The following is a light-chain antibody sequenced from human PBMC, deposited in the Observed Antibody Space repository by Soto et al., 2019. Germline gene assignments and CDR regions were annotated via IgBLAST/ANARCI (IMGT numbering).Light chain of an antibody. Sequence: DIVMTQSPDSLAVSLGERATINCKSSQSVLYSSNNKNYLAWYQQKPGQPPQLLIYWASTRASGVPDRFSGSGSGTDFTLTISSLQAEDVAVYYCQEYYSTPPTFGQGTKLEIK. CDR2: WAS. CDR1: QSVLYSSNNKNY. V-gene: IGKV4-1*01. CDR3: QEYYSTPPT. J-gene: IGKJ2*01.